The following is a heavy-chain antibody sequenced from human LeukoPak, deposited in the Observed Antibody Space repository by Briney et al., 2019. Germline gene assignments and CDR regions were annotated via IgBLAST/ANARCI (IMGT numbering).Heavy chain of an antibody. CDR3: ARDTTVRRLDY. CDR1: GGTFSSYA. Sequence: SVKVSCKASGGTFSSYAISWVRQAPGQGLEWMGRIIPILGIANYAQKFQGRVTVTADKSTSTAYMELSSLRSEDTAVYYCARDTTVRRLDYWGQGTLVTVSS. J-gene: IGHJ4*02. D-gene: IGHD4-11*01. CDR2: IIPILGIA. V-gene: IGHV1-69*04.